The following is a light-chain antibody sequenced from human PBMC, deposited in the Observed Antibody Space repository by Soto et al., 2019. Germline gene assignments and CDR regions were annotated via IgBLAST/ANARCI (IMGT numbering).Light chain of an antibody. Sequence: EIVLTQSPGALSLSPGERATLSCRASQSVSDNYLAWYQQKPGQAPRLLIYGATTRATGIPDRCCGGGSGTDFTPTISRLEPEDFAVYYCEQDGGSSRFSFGGGTKVEIK. CDR2: GAT. CDR1: QSVSDNY. V-gene: IGKV3-20*01. J-gene: IGKJ4*01. CDR3: EQDGGSSRFS.